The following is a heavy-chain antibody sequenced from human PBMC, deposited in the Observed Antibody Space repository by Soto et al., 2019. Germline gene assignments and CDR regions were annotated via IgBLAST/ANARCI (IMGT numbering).Heavy chain of an antibody. V-gene: IGHV5-51*01. CDR3: ARQNLSNWNYLTPRYFDY. J-gene: IGHJ4*02. CDR2: IYPGDSDT. D-gene: IGHD1-7*01. Sequence: ESLKISGKGSGFSFTSYWIGLVRQMPGKGLEWMGIIYPGDSDTRYSPSFQGQVTISADKSISTAYLQWSRLKASDTAMYYCARQNLSNWNYLTPRYFDYWGQGTLVTVSS. CDR1: GFSFTSYW.